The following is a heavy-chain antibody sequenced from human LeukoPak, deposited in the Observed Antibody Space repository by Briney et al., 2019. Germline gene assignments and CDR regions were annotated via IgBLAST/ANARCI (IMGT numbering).Heavy chain of an antibody. CDR2: IIPIFGTA. Sequence: SVKVSCKPSGGTFSSYAISWVRQAPGQGLEWMGRIIPIFGTANYAQKFQGRVTITTDESTSTAYMELSSLRSEDTAVYYCAREMAVPIVVPDSFDIWGQGTMVTVPS. CDR1: GGTFSSYA. CDR3: AREMAVPIVVPDSFDI. J-gene: IGHJ3*02. V-gene: IGHV1-69*05. D-gene: IGHD3-10*01.